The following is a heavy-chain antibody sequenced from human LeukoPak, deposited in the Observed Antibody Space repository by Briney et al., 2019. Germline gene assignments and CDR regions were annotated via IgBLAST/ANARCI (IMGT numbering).Heavy chain of an antibody. V-gene: IGHV1-24*01. D-gene: IGHD6-13*01. CDR1: GYTLTELS. Sequence: ASVKVSCKVSGYTLTELSMHWVRQAPGKGLEWMGGFDPEDGETIYAQKFQGRVTMTEDTSTDTAYMELSSLRSEDTAVYYGATALTGQQLGLCFDCWGQGTLVTVSS. CDR2: FDPEDGET. J-gene: IGHJ4*02. CDR3: ATALTGQQLGLCFDC.